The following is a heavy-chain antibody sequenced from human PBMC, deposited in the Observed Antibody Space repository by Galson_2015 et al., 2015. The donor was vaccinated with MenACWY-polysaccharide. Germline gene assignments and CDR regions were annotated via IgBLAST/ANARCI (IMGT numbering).Heavy chain of an antibody. CDR3: AVHCSSTSCYSPLSRL. V-gene: IGHV3-74*01. CDR2: IKSDASTT. D-gene: IGHD2-2*01. CDR1: GFIFSNYW. J-gene: IGHJ3*01. Sequence: SLRLSCAASGFIFSNYWMHWVRQAPGEGLVWVSRIKSDASTTNNADSVKGRFTISRDNAKNTLYLEMNSLRAEDTAVYYCAVHCSSTSCYSPLSRLWGQGTMVTVSS.